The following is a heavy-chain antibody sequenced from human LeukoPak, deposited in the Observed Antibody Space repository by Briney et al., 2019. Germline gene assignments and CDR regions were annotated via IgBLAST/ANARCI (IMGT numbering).Heavy chain of an antibody. D-gene: IGHD6-13*01. V-gene: IGHV3-9*01. Sequence: GGSLRLSCAASGFTFDDYGMHWARQAPGKGLEWVSGISWNSGYIGYADSVKGRFTISRDNAKNSLYLQMNSLRPEDTALYYCAKDPYSSSWYSVWFDPRGQGTLVTVSS. J-gene: IGHJ5*02. CDR2: ISWNSGYI. CDR1: GFTFDDYG. CDR3: AKDPYSSSWYSVWFDP.